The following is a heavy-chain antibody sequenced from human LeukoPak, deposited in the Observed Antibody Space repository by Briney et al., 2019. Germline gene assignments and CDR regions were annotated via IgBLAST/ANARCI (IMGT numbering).Heavy chain of an antibody. J-gene: IGHJ5*02. CDR2: IYTSGST. V-gene: IGHV4-4*07. CDR1: GGSISSYY. Sequence: SETLSLTCTVSGGSISSYYWSWIRQPAGKGLEWIGRIYTSGSTNYNPSLKSRVTMSVDTSKNQFSLRLSSVTAADTAVYYCARNPTGYSSGWYVPENWFDPWGQGTLVTVSS. CDR3: ARNPTGYSSGWYVPENWFDP. D-gene: IGHD6-19*01.